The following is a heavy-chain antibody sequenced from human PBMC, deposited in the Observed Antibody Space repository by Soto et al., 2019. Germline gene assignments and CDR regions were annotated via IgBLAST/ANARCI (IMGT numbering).Heavy chain of an antibody. V-gene: IGHV4-4*02. CDR3: ARGNGGSSWYAYFDY. D-gene: IGHD6-13*01. CDR1: GGSISSSNW. Sequence: QVQLQESGPGLVKPSGTLSLTCAVSGGSISSSNWWSWVRHPPGKGLEWIGEIYHSGSTNYNPSLKSRVTISVDKSKNQCSLKLSSVTAADTAVYYCARGNGGSSWYAYFDYWGQGTLFTVSS. CDR2: IYHSGST. J-gene: IGHJ4*02.